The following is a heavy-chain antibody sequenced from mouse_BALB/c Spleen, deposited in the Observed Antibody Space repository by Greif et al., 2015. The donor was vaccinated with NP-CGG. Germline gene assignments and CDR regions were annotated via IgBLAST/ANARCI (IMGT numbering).Heavy chain of an antibody. D-gene: IGHD2-3*01. Sequence: VQLQQSGAELVRPGVSVKISCKGSGYTFTDYAMHWVKQSHAKSLEWIGVISTYYGDASYNQKFKGKATMTVDKSSSTAYMELARLTSEDSAIYYCARWGDGYPFAYWGQGTLVTVSA. V-gene: IGHV1S137*01. CDR1: GYTFTDYA. CDR2: ISTYYGDA. J-gene: IGHJ3*01. CDR3: ARWGDGYPFAY.